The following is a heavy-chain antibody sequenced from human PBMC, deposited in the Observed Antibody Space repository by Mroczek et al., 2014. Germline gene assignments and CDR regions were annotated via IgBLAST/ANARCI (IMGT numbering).Heavy chain of an antibody. D-gene: IGHD2-15*01. J-gene: IGHJ1*01. Sequence: QVQLQGVRGGGVVQPGRSLRLSCAASGFTFSSYGMHWVRQAPGKGLEWVAVISYDGSNKYYADSVKGRFTISRDNSKNTLYLQMNSLRAEDTAVYYCAKDRMVGYCSGGSCYSAEYFQHWGQGTLVTVSS. CDR1: GFTFSSYG. V-gene: IGHV3-30*18. CDR3: AKDRMVGYCSGGSCYSAEYFQH. CDR2: ISYDGSNK.